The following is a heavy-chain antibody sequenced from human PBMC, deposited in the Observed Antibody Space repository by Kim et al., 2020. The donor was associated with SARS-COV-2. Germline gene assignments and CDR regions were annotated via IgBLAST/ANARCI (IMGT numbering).Heavy chain of an antibody. D-gene: IGHD3-10*01. CDR1: GGSFSGYY. Sequence: SETLSLTCAVYGGSFSGYYWSWIRQPPGKGLEWMGEINHRGSTNYNPSLKSRVTISVDTSKNQFSLKLSSVTAADTAVYYCARIIGDGSGSYYRYYYYY. CDR2: INHRGST. J-gene: IGHJ6*01. V-gene: IGHV4-34*01. CDR3: ARIIGDGSGSYYRYYYYY.